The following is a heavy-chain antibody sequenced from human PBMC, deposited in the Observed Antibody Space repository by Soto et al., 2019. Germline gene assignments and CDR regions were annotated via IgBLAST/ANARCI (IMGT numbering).Heavy chain of an antibody. CDR2: IYTSGST. CDR3: ASTTAMARGYFDY. J-gene: IGHJ4*02. D-gene: IGHD5-18*01. CDR1: GGTINSYY. Sequence: WGTLSLTCAVSGGTINSYYWSWIRQPAGKGLEWIGRIYTSGSTNYNPSLKSRVTMSVDTSKNQFSLKLSSVAAADTAVYYCASTTAMARGYFDYWGQGTLVTVS. V-gene: IGHV4-4*07.